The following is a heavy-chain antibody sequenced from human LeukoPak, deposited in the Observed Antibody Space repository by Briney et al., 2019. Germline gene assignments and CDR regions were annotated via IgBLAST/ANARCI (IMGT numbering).Heavy chain of an antibody. D-gene: IGHD6-6*01. J-gene: IGHJ4*02. CDR3: ARVAGGRVAARPFDY. CDR1: GFTFDDYG. V-gene: IGHV3-20*01. CDR2: INWNGGST. Sequence: GGSLRLSCAASGFTFDDYGMSWVRQAPGEGLEWVSGINWNGGSTGYADSVKGRFTISRDNAKNSLYLQMNSLRAEDTALYHCARVAGGRVAARPFDYWGQGTLVTVSS.